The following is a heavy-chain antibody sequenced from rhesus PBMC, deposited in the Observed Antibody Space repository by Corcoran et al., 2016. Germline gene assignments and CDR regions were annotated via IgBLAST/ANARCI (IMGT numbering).Heavy chain of an antibody. CDR1: GFTLSSYG. V-gene: IGHV3S25*01. Sequence: EVQLVESGGGLVQPGGSLRLSCAASGFTLSSYGMYWVRQAPGKWLEWISTINSGGGSTYYADSVKGRFTISRDNSKNTLSLQMNSLRAEDTAVYYCAKRHCTGSDCYALDSWGQGVVVTVSS. J-gene: IGHJ6*01. CDR3: AKRHCTGSDCYALDS. CDR2: INSGGGST. D-gene: IGHD2-21*01.